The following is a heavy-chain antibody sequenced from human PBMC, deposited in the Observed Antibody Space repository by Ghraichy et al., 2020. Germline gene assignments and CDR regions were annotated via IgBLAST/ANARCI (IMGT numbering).Heavy chain of an antibody. CDR3: AKDSRVTMIYRRWYFDL. Sequence: GGSLRLSCAASGFTFSSYAMSWVRQAPGKGLEWVSAISGSGGSTYYADSVKGRFTISRDNSKNTLYLQMNSLRAEDTAVYYCAKDSRVTMIYRRWYFDLWGRGTLVTVSS. V-gene: IGHV3-23*01. J-gene: IGHJ2*01. D-gene: IGHD3-22*01. CDR2: ISGSGGST. CDR1: GFTFSSYA.